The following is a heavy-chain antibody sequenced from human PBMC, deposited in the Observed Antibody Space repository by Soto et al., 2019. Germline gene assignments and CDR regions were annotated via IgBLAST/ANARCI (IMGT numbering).Heavy chain of an antibody. CDR3: ARLASGYYYYYGMDV. Sequence: GESLKISCKGSGYSFTSYWIGWVRQMPGKGLEWMGIIYPGDSDTSYSPSFRGQVTISADKSISTAYLQWSSLKASDTAMYYCARLASGYYYYYGMDVWGQGTTVTVSS. V-gene: IGHV5-51*01. CDR1: GYSFTSYW. J-gene: IGHJ6*02. CDR2: IYPGDSDT. D-gene: IGHD3-3*01.